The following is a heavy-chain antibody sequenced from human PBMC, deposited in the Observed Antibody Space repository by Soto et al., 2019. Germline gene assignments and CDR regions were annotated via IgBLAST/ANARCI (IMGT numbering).Heavy chain of an antibody. CDR3: ARDLMVRGVIGSYGMDV. D-gene: IGHD3-10*01. CDR2: IYYSGST. CDR1: GGSISSGGYY. V-gene: IGHV4-31*03. Sequence: ASETLSLTCTVSGGSISSGGYYWSWIRQHPGKGLEWIGYIYYSGSTYYNPSLKSRVTISVDTSKNQFSLKLSSVTAADTAVYYCARDLMVRGVIGSYGMDVWGQGTTVTVSS. J-gene: IGHJ6*02.